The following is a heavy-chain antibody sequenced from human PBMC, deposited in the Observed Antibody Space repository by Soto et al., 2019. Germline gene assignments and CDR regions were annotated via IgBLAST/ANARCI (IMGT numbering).Heavy chain of an antibody. CDR1: GYTFTSYG. V-gene: IGHV1-18*01. CDR3: ARDNAGVTIFWVALEAYGMDV. D-gene: IGHD3-3*01. Sequence: QVQLVQSGAEVKKPGASVKVSCKASGYTFTSYGISWVRQAPGQGLEWMGWISAYNGNTNYAQKLQGRVTMTTDTYTSTAYMELRSLRSDDTAVYYCARDNAGVTIFWVALEAYGMDVWGQGTTVTVSS. J-gene: IGHJ6*02. CDR2: ISAYNGNT.